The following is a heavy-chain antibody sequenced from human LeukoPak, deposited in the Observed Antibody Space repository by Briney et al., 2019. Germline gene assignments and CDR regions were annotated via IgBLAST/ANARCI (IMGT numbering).Heavy chain of an antibody. V-gene: IGHV4-39*01. CDR1: GGSISSSSYY. J-gene: IGHJ6*02. CDR3: ARNYGDYYYYGMDV. D-gene: IGHD4-17*01. Sequence: SETLSLTCTVSGGSISSSSYYWGWIRQPPGKGLEWIGSIYYSGSTYYNPSLKSRVTISVDTSKNQFSLKLSSVTAADTAVYYCARNYGDYYYYGMDVWGQGTTVTVSS. CDR2: IYYSGST.